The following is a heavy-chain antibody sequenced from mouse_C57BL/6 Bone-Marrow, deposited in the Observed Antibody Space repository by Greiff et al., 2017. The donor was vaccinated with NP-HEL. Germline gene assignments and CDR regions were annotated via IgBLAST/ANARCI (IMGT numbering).Heavy chain of an antibody. CDR3: ARGDYYGSSYWYFDV. CDR1: GYTFTDYN. V-gene: IGHV1-18*01. CDR2: IHPNNGGT. Sequence: VQLQQSGPELVKPGASVKIPCKASGYTFTDYNMDWVKQSHGKSLEWIGDIHPNNGGTIYNQKFKGKATLTVDKSSSTAYMELRSLTSEDTAVYYCARGDYYGSSYWYFDVWGTGTTVTVSS. D-gene: IGHD1-1*01. J-gene: IGHJ1*03.